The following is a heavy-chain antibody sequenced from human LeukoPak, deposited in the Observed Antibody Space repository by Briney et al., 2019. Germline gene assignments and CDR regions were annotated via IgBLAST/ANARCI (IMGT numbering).Heavy chain of an antibody. CDR3: ARASALGAAPGTLGQPVDH. D-gene: IGHD6-13*01. J-gene: IGHJ4*02. CDR2: TYSDGRT. CDR1: GFSVSSTY. V-gene: IGHV3-53*01. Sequence: GGSLRLSCVASGFSVSSTYMSWVRQAPGKGLEWVSVTYSDGRTYYADSVQDRFTISRDNSKNTLYLQMNSLRAEDTALYYCARASALGAAPGTLGQPVDHWGQGTLVTVSS.